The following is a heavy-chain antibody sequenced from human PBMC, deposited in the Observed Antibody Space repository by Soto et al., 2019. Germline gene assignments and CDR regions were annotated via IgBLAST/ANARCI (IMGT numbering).Heavy chain of an antibody. CDR1: GGAISSSSYF. Sequence: LSLTCAVSGGAISSSSYFWGWIRQPPGEDLEWIGHIYYSGDTYYNPSLKTRVAISVDTSKNQFSLKLRSVTAADTAVYYCARQRKIATAYFDYWGQGARVTVSS. J-gene: IGHJ4*02. V-gene: IGHV4-39*01. D-gene: IGHD6-13*01. CDR3: ARQRKIATAYFDY. CDR2: IYYSGDT.